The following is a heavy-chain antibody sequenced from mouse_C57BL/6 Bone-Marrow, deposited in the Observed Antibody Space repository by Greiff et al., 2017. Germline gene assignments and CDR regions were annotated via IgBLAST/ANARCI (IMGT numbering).Heavy chain of an antibody. CDR2: IDPEDGDT. V-gene: IGHV14-1*01. CDR1: GFNIKDYY. D-gene: IGHD1-1*01. J-gene: IGHJ3*01. Sequence: EVQLQQSGAELVRPGASVKLSCTASGFNIKDYYMHWVKQRPEQGLEWIGRIDPEDGDTEYAPKFQGKATMTADTSSNTAYLPLSSLTSEDTAVYYCTITTVGGFAYWGQGTLVTVSA. CDR3: TITTVGGFAY.